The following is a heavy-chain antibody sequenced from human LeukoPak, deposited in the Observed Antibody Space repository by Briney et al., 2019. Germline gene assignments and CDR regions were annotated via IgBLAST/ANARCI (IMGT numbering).Heavy chain of an antibody. CDR2: IYYSGST. Sequence: SSETLSLTCTVSGGSNSSYYWSWIRQPPGKGLEWIGYIYYSGSTNYNPSLKSRVTISVDTSKNQFSLKLSSVTAADTAVYYCARGPHYYDSSGPWGYWGQGTLVTVSS. CDR3: ARGPHYYDSSGPWGY. CDR1: GGSNSSYY. D-gene: IGHD3-22*01. V-gene: IGHV4-59*01. J-gene: IGHJ4*02.